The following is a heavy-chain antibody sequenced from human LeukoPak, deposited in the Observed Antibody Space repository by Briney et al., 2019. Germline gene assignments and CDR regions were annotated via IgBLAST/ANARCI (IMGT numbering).Heavy chain of an antibody. V-gene: IGHV3-23*01. CDR2: ISGSVGNT. D-gene: IGHD6-19*01. Sequence: GGSLRLSCAASGFTFSTYAMTWVRQAPGKGLEWVSTISGSVGNTYYADSVKGRFTISRDNSKNTLYLQMSSLRAEDTAVYYCAKRVAVAVLDYWGQGTLVTVSS. J-gene: IGHJ4*02. CDR3: AKRVAVAVLDY. CDR1: GFTFSTYA.